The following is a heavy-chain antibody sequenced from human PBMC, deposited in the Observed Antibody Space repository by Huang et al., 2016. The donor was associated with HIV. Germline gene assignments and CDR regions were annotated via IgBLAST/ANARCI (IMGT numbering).Heavy chain of an antibody. CDR3: ARLPFDYVWGTQRQTALDELDV. Sequence: QLQESGPGLVRPSETLSLTCSVSGGSVNSGYYYWGWIRQPPGKGLEWIAGGLYGGNTFYNPSLKSRVSMSVDTSKKRFSLNLSSVTAADTAVYFCARLPFDYVWGTQRQTALDELDVWGQGTMVTVSS. D-gene: IGHD3-16*01. CDR1: GGSVNSGYYY. J-gene: IGHJ3*01. V-gene: IGHV4-39*01. CDR2: GLYGGNT.